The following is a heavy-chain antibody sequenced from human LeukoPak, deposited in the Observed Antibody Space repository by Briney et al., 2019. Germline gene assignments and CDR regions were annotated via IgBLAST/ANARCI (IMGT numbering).Heavy chain of an antibody. V-gene: IGHV3-74*01. CDR3: VRGSTGYLIDC. J-gene: IGHJ4*02. Sequence: GGSLRLSCAASGFTFSTSWMHWVRQIPGKGLVWVSVINTDGRITVYADSVKGRFTISRDNAKNTLYLQMNSLRPEDTAVYYCVRGSTGYLIDCWGQGTLVTVSS. D-gene: IGHD3-22*01. CDR1: GFTFSTSW. CDR2: INTDGRIT.